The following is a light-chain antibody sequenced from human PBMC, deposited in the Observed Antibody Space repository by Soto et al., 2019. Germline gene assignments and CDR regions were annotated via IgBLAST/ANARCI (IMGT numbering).Light chain of an antibody. J-gene: IGKJ1*01. CDR3: QQYNSYAGT. V-gene: IGKV1-5*01. CDR2: DAS. Sequence: DIQMTQSPSTLSASVGDRVTITCRASQSISSWLAWYQQKPGKAPKLLIYDASSLESGDPSRFRGSGSGTEFTPAISSPQPDDVATYYCQQYNSYAGTFGQGTKVEIK. CDR1: QSISSW.